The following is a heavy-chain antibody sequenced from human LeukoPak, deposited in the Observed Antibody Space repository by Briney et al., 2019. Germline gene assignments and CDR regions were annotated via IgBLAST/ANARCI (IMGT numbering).Heavy chain of an antibody. J-gene: IGHJ4*02. D-gene: IGHD3-3*01. CDR3: AKDPFTIFGVVITTREYYFDY. CDR2: IWYDGSNK. Sequence: GRSLRLSCAASGFTFSSYGMHWVRQAPGKGLEWVAVIWYDGSNKYYADSVKGRFTISRDNSKNTLYLQMNSLRAEDTAVYYCAKDPFTIFGVVITTREYYFDYWGQGTLVTVSS. CDR1: GFTFSSYG. V-gene: IGHV3-33*06.